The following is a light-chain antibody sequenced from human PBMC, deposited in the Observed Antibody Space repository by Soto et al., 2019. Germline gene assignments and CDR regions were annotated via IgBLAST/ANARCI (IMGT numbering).Light chain of an antibody. J-gene: IGKJ3*01. CDR1: QSVSNY. CDR3: QQRSNWL. V-gene: IGKV3-11*01. Sequence: ENVFTQSPATLSFSRGERATLSCRASQSVSNYVAWYQQKPGQAPRLLIYDASNRATGIPARFSGSGSGTDFTLTISSLEPEDFAVYYCQQRSNWLLGPGTKVDIK. CDR2: DAS.